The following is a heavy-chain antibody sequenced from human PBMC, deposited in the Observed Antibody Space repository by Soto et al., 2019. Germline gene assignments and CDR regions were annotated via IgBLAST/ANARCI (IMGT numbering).Heavy chain of an antibody. J-gene: IGHJ6*02. CDR1: GGSVSSGSYY. CDR2: IYYSGST. CDR3: ARDAVAGPYYYYYYGMDV. D-gene: IGHD6-19*01. V-gene: IGHV4-61*01. Sequence: PSETLSLTCTVSGGSVSSGSYYWSWIRQPPGKGLEWIGYIYYSGSTNYNPSLKSRVTISVDTSKNQFSLKLSSVTAADTAVYYCARDAVAGPYYYYYYGMDVWGQGTTVTVSS.